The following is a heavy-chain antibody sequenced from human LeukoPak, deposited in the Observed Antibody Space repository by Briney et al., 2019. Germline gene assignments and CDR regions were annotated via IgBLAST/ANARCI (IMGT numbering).Heavy chain of an antibody. J-gene: IGHJ4*02. CDR1: GFNFDDYA. D-gene: IGHD4-17*01. Sequence: GGSLRLSCAASGFNFDDYAMHWVRQAPGKGLEWVSGISWNSGNIAYADSVKGRFTISRDSAKTSLYLQIHNLRAEDTALYYCAKAHDYGDYAGFDYWGQGTLVSVSS. CDR3: AKAHDYGDYAGFDY. CDR2: ISWNSGNI. V-gene: IGHV3-9*01.